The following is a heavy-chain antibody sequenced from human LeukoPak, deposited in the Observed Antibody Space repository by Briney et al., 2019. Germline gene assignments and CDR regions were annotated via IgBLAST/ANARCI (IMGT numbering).Heavy chain of an antibody. Sequence: SETLSLTCTVSGGSISSRSYYWGWIRQPPGKGLEWIGNIYYSGSTYYNPSLKSRVTISVDTSKNQFSLKLSSVTAADTAMYYCARLSPPYDINRPFDYWGQGTLVTVSS. J-gene: IGHJ4*02. CDR2: IYYSGST. CDR1: GGSISSRSYY. V-gene: IGHV4-39*01. CDR3: ARLSPPYDINRPFDY. D-gene: IGHD3-22*01.